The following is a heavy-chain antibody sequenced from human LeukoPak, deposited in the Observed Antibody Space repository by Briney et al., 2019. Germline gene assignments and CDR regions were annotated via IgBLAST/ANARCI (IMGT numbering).Heavy chain of an antibody. D-gene: IGHD3-22*01. V-gene: IGHV3-30*18. CDR1: RYTVSSNY. J-gene: IGHJ3*02. CDR3: EKWGDSSGYYHDAFDI. CDR2: ISYDGSNK. Sequence: GGSLRLSCAASRYTVSSNYMSWVRQAPGKGLEWVAVISYDGSNKYYADSVKGRFTISRDNSKNTLYLQMNSLRAEDTAVYYCEKWGDSSGYYHDAFDIWGQGTMVTVSS.